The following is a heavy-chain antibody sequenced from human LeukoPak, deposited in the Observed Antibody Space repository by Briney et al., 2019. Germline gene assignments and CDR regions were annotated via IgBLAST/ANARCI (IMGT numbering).Heavy chain of an antibody. J-gene: IGHJ4*02. V-gene: IGHV3-23*01. CDR3: TKDAPDSGGWFFFDS. Sequence: GGSLRLSCAASGLTFSTYAMNWVRQAPGKGLEWVSTISGIDTFYADSVKGRFTISRDNSKNTLYLQMISLRAEDTAVYYCTKDAPDSGGWFFFDSWGQGTLVTVSS. CDR1: GLTFSTYA. D-gene: IGHD6-19*01. CDR2: ISGIDT.